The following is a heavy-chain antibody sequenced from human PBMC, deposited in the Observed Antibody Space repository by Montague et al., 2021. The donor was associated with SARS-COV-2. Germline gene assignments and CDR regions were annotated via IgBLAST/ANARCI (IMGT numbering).Heavy chain of an antibody. CDR3: ARQLRVRRTWQVGDYNHYGMDV. CDR1: GGSISNYH. J-gene: IGHJ6*02. Sequence: SETLSLTCDVYGGSISNYHWNWIRQPPGKGLEWIAYIYYSGSTXXXPSXXXRVTISVDTSRNQFSLRLTSVTAADTAVYYCARQLRVRRTWQVGDYNHYGMDVWGQGTTVSVSS. V-gene: IGHV4-59*08. CDR2: IYYSGST. D-gene: IGHD3-10*01.